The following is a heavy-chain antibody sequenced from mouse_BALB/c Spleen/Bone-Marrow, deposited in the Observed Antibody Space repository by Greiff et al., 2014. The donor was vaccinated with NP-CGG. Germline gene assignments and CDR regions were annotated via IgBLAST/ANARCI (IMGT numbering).Heavy chain of an antibody. V-gene: IGHV1-82*01. CDR3: ARSAYYGSSYGAMDY. D-gene: IGHD1-1*01. CDR1: GYAFSSSW. Sequence: QVHVKQSGPELVKPGASVKISCTGSGYAFSSSWMNWVKQRPGQGLEWIERIYPGDGDTNSNGRFKGKATLTADRSSNTAYMQLSSLTSVDSAVYFCARSAYYGSSYGAMDYWGQGTSVTVSS. CDR2: IYPGDGDT. J-gene: IGHJ4*01.